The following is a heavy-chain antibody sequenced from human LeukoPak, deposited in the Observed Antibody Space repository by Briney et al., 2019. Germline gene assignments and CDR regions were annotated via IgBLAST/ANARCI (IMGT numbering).Heavy chain of an antibody. CDR3: WSLDH. Sequence: GGSLRLSCAASGFSLSSYWMHWVRQAPGKGLVWVSRVNSDGSSTAYADSVKGRFTVSRDNAKNTLYLQMNSLRAEDTAVYHCWSLDHWGQGTLVTVSS. CDR1: GFSLSSYW. CDR2: VNSDGSST. V-gene: IGHV3-74*01. J-gene: IGHJ4*02.